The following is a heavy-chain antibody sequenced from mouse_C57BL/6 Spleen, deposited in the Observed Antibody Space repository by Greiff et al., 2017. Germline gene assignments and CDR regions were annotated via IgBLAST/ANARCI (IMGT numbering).Heavy chain of an antibody. Sequence: EVMLVESGGGLVKPGGSLKLSCAASGFTFSSYAMSWVRQTPEKRLEWVATISDGGSYTYYPDNVKGRFTISRDNAKNNLYLQMSHLKSEDTAMYYCARGDGYDGYFDYWGQGTTRTVSS. CDR1: GFTFSSYA. CDR3: ARGDGYDGYFDY. D-gene: IGHD2-2*01. V-gene: IGHV5-4*03. J-gene: IGHJ2*01. CDR2: ISDGGSYT.